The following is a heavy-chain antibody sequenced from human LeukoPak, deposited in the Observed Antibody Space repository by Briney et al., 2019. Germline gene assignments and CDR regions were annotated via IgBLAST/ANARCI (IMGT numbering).Heavy chain of an antibody. V-gene: IGHV1-46*01. Sequence: ASVKVSCKASGYTFTSYYMQWVRQAPGQGLEWMGIINPSGGSTNYAQKFQGRVTITADKSTSTAYMELSSLRSEDTAVYYCARGVAVAGHMPVVWFDPWGQGTLVTVSS. CDR2: INPSGGST. D-gene: IGHD6-19*01. CDR1: GYTFTSYY. J-gene: IGHJ5*02. CDR3: ARGVAVAGHMPVVWFDP.